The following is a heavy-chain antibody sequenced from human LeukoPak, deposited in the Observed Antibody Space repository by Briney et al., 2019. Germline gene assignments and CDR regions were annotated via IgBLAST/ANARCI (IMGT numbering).Heavy chain of an antibody. CDR1: GGSFSGYY. D-gene: IGHD2-2*01. V-gene: IGHV4-34*01. J-gene: IGHJ6*02. Sequence: SETLSLTCAVYGGSFSGYYWSWIRQPPGKGLEWIGEINHSGSTNYNPSLKSRVTISVDTSKNQFSLKLSSVTAADTAVYYCARGQWGSSVWCSRGLYYYYGMDVWGQGTTVTVSS. CDR2: INHSGST. CDR3: ARGQWGSSVWCSRGLYYYYGMDV.